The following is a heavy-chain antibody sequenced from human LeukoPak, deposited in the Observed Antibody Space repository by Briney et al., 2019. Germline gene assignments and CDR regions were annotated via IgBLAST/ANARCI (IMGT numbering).Heavy chain of an antibody. CDR3: AREAFTDATGYYFSPLDM. V-gene: IGHV3-13*01. D-gene: IGHD2/OR15-2a*01. Sequence: GGSLRLSCEASGFAFRSYDLHWVRQTAAKGLEWVSLINTAGGTFYSDSVRGRFTISRENAENSFYLQMNSLTADDTAVYYCAREAFTDATGYYFSPLDMWGQGTMVTLSS. CDR1: GFAFRSYD. CDR2: INTAGGT. J-gene: IGHJ3*02.